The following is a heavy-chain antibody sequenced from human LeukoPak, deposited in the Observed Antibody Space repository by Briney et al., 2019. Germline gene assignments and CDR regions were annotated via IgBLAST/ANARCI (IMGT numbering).Heavy chain of an antibody. CDR1: GFTFSRSW. J-gene: IGHJ4*02. D-gene: IGHD3/OR15-3a*01. CDR3: ARDWAGPFDY. Sequence: GGSLRLSCEASGFTFSRSWMSWVRQAPGKGLEWVANIKQDGSETYYVDSVKGRFTISRDNAKNSLYLQMNSLRAEDTAVYYCARDWAGPFDYWGQGTPVTVSS. CDR2: IKQDGSET. V-gene: IGHV3-7*01.